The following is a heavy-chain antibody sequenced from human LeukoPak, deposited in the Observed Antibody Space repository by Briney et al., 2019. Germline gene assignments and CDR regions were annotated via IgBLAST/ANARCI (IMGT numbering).Heavy chain of an antibody. V-gene: IGHV3-48*02. D-gene: IGHD3-3*01. Sequence: GGSLRLSRAASGFAFRSYSMNWVRQAPAKGREGVSYISSSSSTIHYADSVKGRFTISRDNAKNSLYLQMNSLRDEDTAVYYCARDSSVVFGVATIGYWGQGTLVTVSS. CDR2: ISSSSSTI. CDR3: ARDSSVVFGVATIGY. CDR1: GFAFRSYS. J-gene: IGHJ4*02.